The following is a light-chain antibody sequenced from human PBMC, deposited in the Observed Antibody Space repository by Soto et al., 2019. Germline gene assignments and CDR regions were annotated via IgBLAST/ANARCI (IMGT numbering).Light chain of an antibody. CDR1: SSDVGGYNY. V-gene: IGLV2-11*01. Sequence: QSALTQPRSVSGSPGQSVTISCTGTSSDVGGYNYVSWYQQHPGKAPELMIYDVSKRPSGVPDRFSGSKSGNTASLTISGFQAEDEADYYCCSYAGSYTWVFGGGTKLTVL. CDR3: CSYAGSYTWV. J-gene: IGLJ3*02. CDR2: DVS.